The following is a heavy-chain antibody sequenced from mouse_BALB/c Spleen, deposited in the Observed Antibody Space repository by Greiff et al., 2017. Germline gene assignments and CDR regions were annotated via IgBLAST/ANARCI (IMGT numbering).Heavy chain of an antibody. Sequence: QVQLQQSGAELVRPGSSVKISCKASGYAFSSYWMNWVKQRPGQGLEWIGQIYPGDGDTNYNGKFKGKATMTADKSSSTAYMQLSSLTSEDSAVYFCARTGKDAMDYWGQGTSVTVSS. CDR1: GYAFSSYW. J-gene: IGHJ4*01. CDR2: IYPGDGDT. CDR3: ARTGKDAMDY. V-gene: IGHV1-80*01. D-gene: IGHD4-1*01.